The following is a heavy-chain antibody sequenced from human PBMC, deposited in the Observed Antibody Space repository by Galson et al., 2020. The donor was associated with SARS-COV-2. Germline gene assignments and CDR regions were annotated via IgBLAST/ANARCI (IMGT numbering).Heavy chain of an antibody. Sequence: GGSLRLSCAASGFTFSSYGMHWVRQAPGKGLEWVSSISSSSSYIYYADSVKGRFTISRDNAKNSLYLQMNSLRAEDTAVYYCARDLPQDIVVVPAAPYYYYYYMDVWGKGTTVTVSS. V-gene: IGHV3-21*01. CDR3: ARDLPQDIVVVPAAPYYYYYYMDV. CDR2: ISSSSSYI. J-gene: IGHJ6*03. D-gene: IGHD2-2*01. CDR1: GFTFSSYG.